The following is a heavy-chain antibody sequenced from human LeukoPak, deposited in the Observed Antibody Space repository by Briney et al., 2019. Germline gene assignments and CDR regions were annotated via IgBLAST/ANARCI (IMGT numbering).Heavy chain of an antibody. CDR2: IDYSGRT. CDR1: GGSISSSSYY. Sequence: SQTLSLTCTVSGGSISSSSYYWGWIRQPPGKGLEWIGSIDYSGRTYYNPSLKSRVTISVDTSKNQFSLKLSSVTAADTAVYYCANDVGYCSGGSCYGPRFYFDYWGQGTLVTVSS. V-gene: IGHV4-39*01. CDR3: ANDVGYCSGGSCYGPRFYFDY. D-gene: IGHD2-15*01. J-gene: IGHJ4*02.